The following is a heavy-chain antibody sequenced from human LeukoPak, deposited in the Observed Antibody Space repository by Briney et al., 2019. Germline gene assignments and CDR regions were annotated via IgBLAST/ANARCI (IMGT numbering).Heavy chain of an antibody. CDR2: VNPNSGNT. D-gene: IGHD3-3*01. V-gene: IGHV1-8*03. CDR1: GYIFSTYD. Sequence: ASVKVSCKASGYIFSTYDIHWVRQATGQGLEWMGWVNPNSGNTDFGQKFQGRLTITRNTSISTVYMELSSLRSEDTAVYYCARQSEFLEWLYYFDSWDQGTLVTVSS. CDR3: ARQSEFLEWLYYFDS. J-gene: IGHJ4*02.